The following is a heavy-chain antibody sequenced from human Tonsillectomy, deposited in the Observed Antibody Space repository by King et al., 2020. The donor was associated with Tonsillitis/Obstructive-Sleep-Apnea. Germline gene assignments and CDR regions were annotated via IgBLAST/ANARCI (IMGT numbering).Heavy chain of an antibody. D-gene: IGHD4-17*01. J-gene: IGHJ4*02. V-gene: IGHV3-53*01. CDR3: ATSPTVTTSYYFDH. CDR2: SYSGQST. CDR1: GFTVSRNY. Sequence: VQLVESGGGLIQPGGSLRLSCAASGFTVSRNYMNWVRQAPGKGLEWVSVSYSGQSTFYADSVTGRFTISRDNSKNTLYLPMNSLRAEDTAMYYCATSPTVTTSYYFDHWGLGTLVTVSS.